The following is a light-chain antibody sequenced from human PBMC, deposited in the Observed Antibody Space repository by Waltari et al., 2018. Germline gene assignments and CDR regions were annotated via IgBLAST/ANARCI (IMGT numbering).Light chain of an antibody. V-gene: IGKV4-1*01. J-gene: IGKJ4*01. CDR1: QSVLYSSNNKNY. CDR2: CGS. Sequence: DIVMTQSPDSLGVSLGERATINSKPSQSVLYSSNNKNYLPWYQQKPGQPPKLLIYCGSTRESGVPDRFSGSGSGTDFTLTISSLQAEDVAVYYCQQYYSTPQLTFGGGTKVEIK. CDR3: QQYYSTPQLT.